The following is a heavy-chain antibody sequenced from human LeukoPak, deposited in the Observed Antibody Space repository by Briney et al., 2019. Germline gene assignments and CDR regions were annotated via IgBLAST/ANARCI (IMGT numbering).Heavy chain of an antibody. CDR2: ISAYNGNT. CDR3: AIHNPGYSSSWFTNAGRSGGLDP. V-gene: IGHV1-18*01. J-gene: IGHJ5*02. Sequence: ASVKVSCKASGYTFTSYGISWVRQAPGQGLEWMGWISAYNGNTNYAQKLQGRVTMTTDTSTSTAYMELRSLRSDDTAVYYCAIHNPGYSSSWFTNAGRSGGLDPWGQGTLVTVSS. CDR1: GYTFTSYG. D-gene: IGHD6-13*01.